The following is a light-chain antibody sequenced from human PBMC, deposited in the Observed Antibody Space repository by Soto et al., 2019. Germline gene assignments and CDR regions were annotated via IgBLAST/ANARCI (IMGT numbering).Light chain of an antibody. CDR2: GAS. J-gene: IGKJ4*01. Sequence: EIALTQSPGTLSLSPGERATLSCRASQSVSSSYLAWYQQKPGQAPRLLIYGASSRATGIPDRFSGSGSGTDFTLTISRLEPEDFAVYYCHQYGSSPLTFGGGIKVEIK. V-gene: IGKV3-20*01. CDR3: HQYGSSPLT. CDR1: QSVSSSY.